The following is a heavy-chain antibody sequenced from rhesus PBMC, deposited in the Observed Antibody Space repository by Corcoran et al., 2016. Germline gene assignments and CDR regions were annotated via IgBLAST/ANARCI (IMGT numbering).Heavy chain of an antibody. CDR1: GGSISSSY. J-gene: IGHJ4*01. V-gene: IGHV4-169*01. Sequence: QLQLQESGPGLVKPSETLSVTCAVSGGSISSSYWSWIRQAPGKGLEWIGYIYGSGSGTNTTPPLKSRVTLSVDTSKNQLSLKLSSVTAADTAVYYCARVSGSRTLVRGVRGAFDYWGQGVLVTVSS. CDR3: ARVSGSRTLVRGVRGAFDY. CDR2: IYGSGSGT. D-gene: IGHD6-25*01.